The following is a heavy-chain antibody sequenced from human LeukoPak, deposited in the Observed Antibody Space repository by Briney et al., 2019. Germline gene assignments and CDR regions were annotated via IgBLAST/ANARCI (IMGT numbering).Heavy chain of an antibody. V-gene: IGHV3-73*01. Sequence: QPGGSLKLSCAASGFTFSGSAMHWVRQSPGKGLEWVCRIRSKANDHATAYAASVRGRFTISRDDSKNTAYLQMNSLKTEDTAVYYCTRRLMTTVNDYWGQGTLVTVSS. CDR1: GFTFSGSA. J-gene: IGHJ4*02. D-gene: IGHD4-17*01. CDR3: TRRLMTTVNDY. CDR2: IRSKANDHAT.